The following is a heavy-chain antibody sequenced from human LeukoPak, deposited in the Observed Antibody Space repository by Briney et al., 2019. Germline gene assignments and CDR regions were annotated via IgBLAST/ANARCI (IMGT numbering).Heavy chain of an antibody. Sequence: ASVKVSCKASGYTFTSYDINWVRQATGQGLEWMGWMNPNSGNTGYAQKFQGRVTITRNTSISTAYMELSSLRSDDTAVYYCARGDGVIWGFDYWGQGTLVTVSS. V-gene: IGHV1-8*03. CDR3: ARGDGVIWGFDY. CDR2: MNPNSGNT. J-gene: IGHJ4*02. CDR1: GYTFTSYD. D-gene: IGHD3-16*01.